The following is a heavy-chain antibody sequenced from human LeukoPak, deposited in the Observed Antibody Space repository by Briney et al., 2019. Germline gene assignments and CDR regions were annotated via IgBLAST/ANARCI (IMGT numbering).Heavy chain of an antibody. J-gene: IGHJ4*02. CDR3: ARDGLYSSSWYHY. CDR2: IYHSGST. Sequence: SETLSLTCTVSGYSISSGYYWGWIRQPPGKGLARIGGIYHSGSTYYNPSLKSRVTISVDTSKNQFSLKLSSVTAADTAVYYCARDGLYSSSWYHYWGQGTLVTVSS. V-gene: IGHV4-38-2*02. D-gene: IGHD6-13*01. CDR1: GYSISSGYY.